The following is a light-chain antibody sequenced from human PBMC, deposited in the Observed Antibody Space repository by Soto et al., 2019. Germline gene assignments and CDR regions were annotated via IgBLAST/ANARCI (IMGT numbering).Light chain of an antibody. J-gene: IGKJ4*01. V-gene: IGKV3-20*01. Sequence: EIVLTQSPGTLSLSPGERATLSCRASQSVSSYLAWYQQKPGQAPRLLIYDASNRATGIPARFSGSGSGTDFTLTISRLEPEDFAVYYCQQYGSSLGVTFGGGTKV. CDR2: DAS. CDR1: QSVSSY. CDR3: QQYGSSLGVT.